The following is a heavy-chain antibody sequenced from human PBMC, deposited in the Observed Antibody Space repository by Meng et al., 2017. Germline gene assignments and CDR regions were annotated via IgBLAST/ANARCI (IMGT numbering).Heavy chain of an antibody. Sequence: SLKISCAASGFTFDDYAMHWVRQAPGKGLEWVSGISWNSGSIGYADSVKGRFTISRDNAKHSLYLQMNSLRAEDMALYYCAKAYYYGSGNYYFDYWGQGTLVTVSS. D-gene: IGHD3-10*01. CDR3: AKAYYYGSGNYYFDY. V-gene: IGHV3-9*03. J-gene: IGHJ4*02. CDR1: GFTFDDYA. CDR2: ISWNSGSI.